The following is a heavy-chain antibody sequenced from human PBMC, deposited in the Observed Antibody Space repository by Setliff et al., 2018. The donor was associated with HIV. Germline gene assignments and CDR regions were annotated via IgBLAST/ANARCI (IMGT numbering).Heavy chain of an antibody. CDR1: GGSISSGGYY. CDR3: ARHVGYSSSSLDY. J-gene: IGHJ4*02. D-gene: IGHD6-6*01. CDR2: IYYSGTT. V-gene: IGHV4-61*08. Sequence: PSETLSLTCTVSGGSISSGGYYWSWIRQHPGEGLEWIGYIYYSGTTNYNPSLKSRVTISVDTSKNQFSLKLSSVTAADTAVYYCARHVGYSSSSLDYWGQGTLVTVSS.